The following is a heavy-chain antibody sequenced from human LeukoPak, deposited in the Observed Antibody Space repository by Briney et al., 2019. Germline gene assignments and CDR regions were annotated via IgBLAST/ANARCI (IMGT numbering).Heavy chain of an antibody. CDR1: GYTFTSYD. CDR2: MNPNSGNT. J-gene: IGHJ5*02. D-gene: IGHD4-11*01. Sequence: ASVTVSCKASGYTFTSYDINWVRQATGQGLEWMGWMNPNSGNTGYAQKFQGRVTMTRNTSISTAYMELSSLRSEDTAVYYCARRRVYRNWFDPWGQGTLVTVSS. CDR3: ARRRVYRNWFDP. V-gene: IGHV1-8*01.